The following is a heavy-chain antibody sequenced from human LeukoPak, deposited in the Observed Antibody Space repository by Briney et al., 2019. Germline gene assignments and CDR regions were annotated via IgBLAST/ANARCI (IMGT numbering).Heavy chain of an antibody. V-gene: IGHV3-7*03. CDR1: GFTFSSYW. D-gene: IGHD6-6*01. J-gene: IGHJ3*01. CDR3: ARSSYSSSSSV. Sequence: PGGSLRLSCAASGFTFSSYWMSWVRQAPGKGLEWVANIKQDGSEKYYVDSVKGRSTISRDNAKNSLYLQMNSLRAEDTAVYYCARSSYSSSSSVWGQGTMVTVSS. CDR2: IKQDGSEK.